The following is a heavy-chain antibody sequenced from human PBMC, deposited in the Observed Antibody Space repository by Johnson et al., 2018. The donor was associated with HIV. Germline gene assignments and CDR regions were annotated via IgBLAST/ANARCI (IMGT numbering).Heavy chain of an antibody. CDR2: IRYDGSNK. J-gene: IGHJ3*02. Sequence: QVQLVESGGGVVQPGGSLRLSCAASGFTFSTYGMHWVRQAPGKGLEWVAFIRYDGSNKYYAESVKGRLTISRDNSKNTLYLQMNSLRAEDTAVYYCAKLVRWFGGDGFDIWGQGTMVTVSS. CDR3: AKLVRWFGGDGFDI. CDR1: GFTFSTYG. D-gene: IGHD3-10*01. V-gene: IGHV3-30*02.